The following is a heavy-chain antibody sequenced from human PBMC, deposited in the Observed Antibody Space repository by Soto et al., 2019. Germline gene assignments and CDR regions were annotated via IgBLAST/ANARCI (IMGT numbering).Heavy chain of an antibody. Sequence: GGSLRLSCTASGFTFSKAYMNWVRRAPGKGLEWVGQIDSKIDADKTDLAAPVKGRFTLSRDDSKNTVYLQMNGLEIEDTAMYYCVTRFTAVATARFDYWGQGTLVTVSS. D-gene: IGHD2-21*02. CDR1: GFTFSKAY. CDR2: IDSKIDADKT. J-gene: IGHJ4*02. CDR3: VTRFTAVATARFDY. V-gene: IGHV3-15*04.